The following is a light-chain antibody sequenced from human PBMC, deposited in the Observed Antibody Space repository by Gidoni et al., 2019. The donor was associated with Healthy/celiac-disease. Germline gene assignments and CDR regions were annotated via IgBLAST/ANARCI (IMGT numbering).Light chain of an antibody. J-gene: IGLJ1*01. V-gene: IGLV2-14*03. CDR2: DVS. CDR1: SSDVGGYNY. CDR3: SSYTSSSTLYV. Sequence: QSALTQPASVSGPPGQSITISCTGTSSDVGGYNYVSWYQQHPAKAPQLMIYDVSNRPSGVSNRFSGSKSGNTASLTISGLQAEDEADYYCSSYTSSSTLYVFGTGTKVTVL.